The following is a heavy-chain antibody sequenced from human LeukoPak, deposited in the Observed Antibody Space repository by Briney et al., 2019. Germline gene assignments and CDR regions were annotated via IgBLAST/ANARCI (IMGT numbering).Heavy chain of an antibody. Sequence: ASVKLSCKASGYTFRGYYMHWVRQAPGQGLEWMGWINTNSGDTNHAQKFQGRGTMTRDTSITTAYLELSRLTYDDTAVYYCARGRGHDYGGDSENYYYMDVWGKGTMVTVSS. D-gene: IGHD4-23*01. CDR3: ARGRGHDYGGDSENYYYMDV. CDR2: INTNSGDT. V-gene: IGHV1-2*02. J-gene: IGHJ6*03. CDR1: GYTFRGYY.